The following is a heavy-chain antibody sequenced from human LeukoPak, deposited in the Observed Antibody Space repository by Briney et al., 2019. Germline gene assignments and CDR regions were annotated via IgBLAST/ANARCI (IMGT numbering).Heavy chain of an antibody. CDR3: ARDLNWETY. Sequence: GRSLRLSCVASGFIFSSYSMNWVRQAPGKGLEWVSSISSSSSYIYYADSVKGRFTISRDNAKNSLYLQMNSLRAEDTAVYYCARDLNWETYWGQGTLVSVSS. D-gene: IGHD7-27*01. CDR1: GFIFSSYS. CDR2: ISSSSSYI. J-gene: IGHJ4*02. V-gene: IGHV3-21*01.